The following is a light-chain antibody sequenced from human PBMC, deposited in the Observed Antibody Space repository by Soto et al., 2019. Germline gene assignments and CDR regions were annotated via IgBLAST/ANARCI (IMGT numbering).Light chain of an antibody. Sequence: QSVLTQPASVSGSPGQSITISCTGTSSDVGGHNYVSWFQQHPGKAPKLMIYEVTNRPSGVSNRFTGSKSGNTASLTISGLQAEDEADYYCSSCTTTTSLIFGGGTQLTVL. J-gene: IGLJ2*01. CDR2: EVT. CDR3: SSCTTTTSLI. V-gene: IGLV2-14*01. CDR1: SSDVGGHNY.